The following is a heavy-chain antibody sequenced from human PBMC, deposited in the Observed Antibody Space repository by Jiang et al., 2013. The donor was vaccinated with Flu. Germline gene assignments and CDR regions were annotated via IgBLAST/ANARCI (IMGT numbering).Heavy chain of an antibody. CDR2: ISSSSSYI. D-gene: IGHD3-9*01. CDR1: GFTFSSYS. Sequence: QLLESGGGLVKPGGSLRLSCAASGFTFSSYSMNWVRQAPGKGLEWVSSISSSSSYIYYADSVKGRFTISRDNAKNSLYLQMNSLRAEDTAVYYCAGGLRYFDWLPIAEGFDYWGQGTLVTVSS. V-gene: IGHV3-21*01. J-gene: IGHJ4*02. CDR3: AGGLRYFDWLPIAEGFDY.